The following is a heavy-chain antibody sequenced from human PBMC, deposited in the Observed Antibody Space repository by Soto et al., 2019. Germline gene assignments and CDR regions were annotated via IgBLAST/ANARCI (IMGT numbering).Heavy chain of an antibody. J-gene: IGHJ4*02. CDR3: AKDRLAGNFDY. CDR2: ISNTGGGT. CDR1: GFTFNNYA. Sequence: EVQLLDSGGGLVQPGGSLGLSCAASGFTFNNYAMNWVRQAPRMGLEWVATISNTGGGTYYADSVKGRFTISRDNSKNTLYLQMSSLRVEDTAVYYCAKDRLAGNFDYWGQGTQVTVSS. V-gene: IGHV3-23*01.